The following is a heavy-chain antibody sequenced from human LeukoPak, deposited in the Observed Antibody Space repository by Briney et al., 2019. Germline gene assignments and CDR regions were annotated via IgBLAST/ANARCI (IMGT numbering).Heavy chain of an antibody. CDR2: IRYDGSNK. CDR3: ARDRSSSWSKGPFDY. CDR1: GFTFSSYG. Sequence: GGSLRLSCAASGFTFSSYGMHWVRQAPGKGLEWVAFIRYDGSNKYYADSVKGRFTISRDNSKNTLYLQMNSLRAEDTAVYYCARDRSSSWSKGPFDYWGQGTLVTVSS. J-gene: IGHJ4*02. D-gene: IGHD6-13*01. V-gene: IGHV3-30*02.